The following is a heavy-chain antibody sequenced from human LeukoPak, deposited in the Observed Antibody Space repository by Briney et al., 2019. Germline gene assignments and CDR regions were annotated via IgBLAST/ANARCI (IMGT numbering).Heavy chain of an antibody. V-gene: IGHV3-30*02. J-gene: IGHJ4*02. CDR2: IRYNGTNE. D-gene: IGHD1-26*01. CDR1: GFTFSSYG. CDR3: ASSLYSGSPFDY. Sequence: GGSLRLSCAASGFTFSSYGMHWVRQAPGKGLEWVAFIRYNGTNENYADSVKGRFTISRDNSKKVLYLQMSSLRVEDTAVYYCASSLYSGSPFDYWGQGTLVTVSS.